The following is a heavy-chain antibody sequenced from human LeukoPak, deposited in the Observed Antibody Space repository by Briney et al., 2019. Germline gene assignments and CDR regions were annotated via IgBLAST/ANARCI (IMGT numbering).Heavy chain of an antibody. CDR2: LYSDGST. J-gene: IGHJ5*02. CDR1: GFTVSRNY. V-gene: IGHV3-53*01. Sequence: GGSLRLSCAASGFTVSRNYMSWVRQAPGKGLEWVSVLYSDGSTYHADSVKGRFTISRDNSKNTLYLQMNSLRAEDTAVYYCASSGGEQWLFSSEINWFDPWGQGTLVTVSS. D-gene: IGHD6-19*01. CDR3: ASSGGEQWLFSSEINWFDP.